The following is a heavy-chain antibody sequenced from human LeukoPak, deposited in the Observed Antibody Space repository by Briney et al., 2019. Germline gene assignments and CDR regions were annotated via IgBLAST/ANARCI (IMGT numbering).Heavy chain of an antibody. D-gene: IGHD1-26*01. Sequence: GGSLRLSCAASGFTSSTYEMNWVRQAPGKGREWVSYICSSGGVIYYAHSVKGRFTISRDNAKNSLYLQMNSLRVEETAIYYCARGTDSGTSTRGGAFDIWSQGTMVTVSS. V-gene: IGHV3-48*03. CDR2: ICSSGGVI. CDR1: GFTSSTYE. J-gene: IGHJ3*02. CDR3: ARGTDSGTSTRGGAFDI.